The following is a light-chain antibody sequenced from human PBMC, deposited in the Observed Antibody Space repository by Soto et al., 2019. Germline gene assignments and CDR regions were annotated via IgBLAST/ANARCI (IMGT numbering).Light chain of an antibody. CDR1: SSDVGGYDY. CDR3: SSYRNTSTSYV. CDR2: EVH. Sequence: QSALTQPASVSGSPGQSITISCTGTSSDVGGYDYVSWYQQHPGKAPKLMIYEVHNRPSGVSNRFSGSKSGSTASLTISCLQAEDDEDYYFSSYRNTSTSYVFGTGTKVTVL. V-gene: IGLV2-14*01. J-gene: IGLJ1*01.